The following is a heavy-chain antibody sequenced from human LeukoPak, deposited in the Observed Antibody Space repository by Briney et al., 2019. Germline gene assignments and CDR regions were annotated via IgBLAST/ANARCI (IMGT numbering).Heavy chain of an antibody. Sequence: AGGSLRLSCAASGFSFSSYGMSWVRQAPGKGLEWVSGISGSGGRRYYGDSVKGRFTISRDNSKNTLYLQMNSLRADDTAVYYCAKDLASYYDDSTGYYDLTNAFDIWGQGTMVTVSS. D-gene: IGHD3-22*01. CDR3: AKDLASYYDDSTGYYDLTNAFDI. CDR2: ISGSGGRR. J-gene: IGHJ3*02. CDR1: GFSFSSYG. V-gene: IGHV3-23*01.